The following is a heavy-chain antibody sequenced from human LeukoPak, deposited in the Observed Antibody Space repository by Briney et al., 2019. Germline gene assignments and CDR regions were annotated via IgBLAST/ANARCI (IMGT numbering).Heavy chain of an antibody. D-gene: IGHD3-10*01. Sequence: SETLSLTCAVYGGSFSGYYWSWIRQPPGKGLEWIGEINHSGSTNYNPSLKSRVTISVDMSKNQFSLKLSSVTAADTAVYYCARHGSGRDYFDYWGQGTLVTVSS. CDR2: INHSGST. V-gene: IGHV4-34*01. CDR3: ARHGSGRDYFDY. CDR1: GGSFSGYY. J-gene: IGHJ4*02.